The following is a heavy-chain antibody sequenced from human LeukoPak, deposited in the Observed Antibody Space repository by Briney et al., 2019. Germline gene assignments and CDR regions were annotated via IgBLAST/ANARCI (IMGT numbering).Heavy chain of an antibody. CDR2: ISSSGSTI. Sequence: GGSLRLSCAASGFTFSDYYMSWIRQAPGKGLEWVSYISSSGSTIYYADSVKGRFTISRDNAKNSLYLQMNSLRAEDTAVYYRAKAHSSGWYYFDYWGQGTLVTVSS. CDR1: GFTFSDYY. J-gene: IGHJ4*02. CDR3: AKAHSSGWYYFDY. V-gene: IGHV3-11*01. D-gene: IGHD6-19*01.